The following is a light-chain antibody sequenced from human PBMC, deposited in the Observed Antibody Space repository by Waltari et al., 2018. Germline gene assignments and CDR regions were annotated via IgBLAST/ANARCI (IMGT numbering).Light chain of an antibody. Sequence: DVQMTQSPSSLSASIGDRVTINCRASLSVMDYLNWYQQKPGKDPKLLIYATPALHSEVPSRFSGSGSGTDYTLTISSLQPGDFATYYCQQSHSSPLTCGGGTKVEIK. CDR2: ATP. V-gene: IGKV1-39*01. CDR1: LSVMDY. CDR3: QQSHSSPLT. J-gene: IGKJ4*01.